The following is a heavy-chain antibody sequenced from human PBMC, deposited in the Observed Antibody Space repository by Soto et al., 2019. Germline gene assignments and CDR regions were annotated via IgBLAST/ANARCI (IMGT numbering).Heavy chain of an antibody. Sequence: GGSLRLSCAASGFTFSSYGMHWVRQAPGKGLEWVAVIWYDGSNKYYADSVKGRFTISRDNSKNTLYLQMNSLRAEDTAVYYCARDRYCGGDCYLNYYYGMDVWGQGTTVT. CDR2: IWYDGSNK. CDR3: ARDRYCGGDCYLNYYYGMDV. D-gene: IGHD2-21*02. CDR1: GFTFSSYG. V-gene: IGHV3-33*01. J-gene: IGHJ6*02.